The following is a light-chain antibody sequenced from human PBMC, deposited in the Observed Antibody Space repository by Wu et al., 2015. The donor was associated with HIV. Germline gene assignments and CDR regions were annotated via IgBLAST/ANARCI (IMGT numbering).Light chain of an antibody. CDR3: QKYNTAPWT. CDR2: AAS. CDR1: QNINDY. V-gene: IGKV1-39*01. Sequence: DIQMTQSPSSLSASVGDRVTITCRASQNINDYLNWYQQKPGKAPKLLIYAASSLQSGVPSRFSGSGSGTYFTLTISSLQPEDVATYYCQKYNTAPWTFGQGTKVEMK. J-gene: IGKJ1*01.